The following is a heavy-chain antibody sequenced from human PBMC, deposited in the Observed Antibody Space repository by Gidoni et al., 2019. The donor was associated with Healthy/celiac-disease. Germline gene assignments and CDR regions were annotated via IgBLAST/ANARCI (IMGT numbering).Heavy chain of an antibody. Sequence: QVQLQQWGAGLLKPSETLSLTCAVYGGSFSGYYWSWIRQPPGKGREWIGEINHSGSTNYNPSLKSRVTISVDTSKNQFSLKLSSVTAADTAVYYCARWFRSGWYRYFDYWGQGTLVTVSS. V-gene: IGHV4-34*01. CDR2: INHSGST. J-gene: IGHJ4*02. CDR3: ARWFRSGWYRYFDY. CDR1: GGSFSGYY. D-gene: IGHD6-19*01.